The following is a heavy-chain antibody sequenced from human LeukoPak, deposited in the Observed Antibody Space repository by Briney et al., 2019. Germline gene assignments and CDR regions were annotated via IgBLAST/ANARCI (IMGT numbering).Heavy chain of an antibody. CDR1: GFTFSSYW. Sequence: GGSLRLSCAASGFTFSSYWMSWVRQAPGKGLKWVANIKEDGSEKYYVDSVKGRLTISRDTAKSSLYLQMNSLRAEDTAVYYCARLRAGDYFDYWGQGTLVTVSS. V-gene: IGHV3-7*04. D-gene: IGHD6-19*01. CDR3: ARLRAGDYFDY. CDR2: IKEDGSEK. J-gene: IGHJ4*02.